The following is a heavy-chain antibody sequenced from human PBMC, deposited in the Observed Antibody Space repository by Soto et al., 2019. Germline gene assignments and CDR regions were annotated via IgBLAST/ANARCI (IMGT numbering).Heavy chain of an antibody. CDR2: IYYSGST. V-gene: IGHV4-31*03. CDR3: ARTTGYTLSFDY. Sequence: SETLCLTCTVSGGSISSGGYYWSWIRQHPGKGLEWIGYIYYSGSTYYNPSLKSRVTISVDTSKNQFSLKLSSVTAADTAVYYCARTTGYTLSFDYWGQGTLVTVSS. D-gene: IGHD1-1*01. CDR1: GGSISSGGYY. J-gene: IGHJ4*02.